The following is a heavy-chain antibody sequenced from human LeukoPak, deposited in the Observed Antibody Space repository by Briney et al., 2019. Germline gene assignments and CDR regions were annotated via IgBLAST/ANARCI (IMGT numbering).Heavy chain of an antibody. CDR1: GYTFTSYG. CDR3: ARDGTIFGVVIAWFDP. J-gene: IGHJ5*02. Sequence: GASVKVSCKASGYTFTSYGISWVRQAPGQGLEWMGWINPNSGGTNYAQKFQGRVTMTRDTSISTAYMELSRLRSDDTAVYYCARDGTIFGVVIAWFDPWGQGTLVTVSS. V-gene: IGHV1-2*02. CDR2: INPNSGGT. D-gene: IGHD3-3*01.